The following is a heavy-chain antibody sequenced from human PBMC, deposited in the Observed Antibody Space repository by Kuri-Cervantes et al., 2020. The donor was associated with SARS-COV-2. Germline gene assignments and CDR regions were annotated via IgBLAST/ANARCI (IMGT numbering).Heavy chain of an antibody. CDR3: ASARAFDI. V-gene: IGHV4-59*12. CDR1: GGSISSYY. Sequence: ESLKISCTVSGGSISSYYWSWIRQPPGKGLEWIGYIYYSGSTNCNPSLKGRVTISVDTSKNQFSLKLSSVTAADTAVYYCASARAFDIWGQGTMVTVSS. CDR2: IYYSGST. J-gene: IGHJ3*02.